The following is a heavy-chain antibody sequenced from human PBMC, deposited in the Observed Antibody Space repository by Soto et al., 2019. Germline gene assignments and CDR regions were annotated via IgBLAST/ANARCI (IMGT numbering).Heavy chain of an antibody. Sequence: TLDLTSSVSGGSINNGGSHWTWIRQHPEKGLEWIGFIYYYNGATYSTSYNPSLQSRVVISVDTSKNQVSLSLSSVTAADTAVYFCAWGTDSYKNGFWGQGTLVTVSS. V-gene: IGHV4-31*03. CDR2: IYYYNGAT. D-gene: IGHD2-8*01. CDR1: GGSINNGGSH. J-gene: IGHJ4*02. CDR3: AWGTDSYKNGF.